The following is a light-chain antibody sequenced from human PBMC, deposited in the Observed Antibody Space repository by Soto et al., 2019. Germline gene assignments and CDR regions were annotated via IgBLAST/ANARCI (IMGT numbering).Light chain of an antibody. J-gene: IGKJ3*01. V-gene: IGKV1-5*03. CDR2: KAS. Sequence: DIQMTQSPSTLSASVGDRVTITCRASQSISSWLAWYQQKPGKAPKLLIDKASSLESGVPSRFSGSGSGTEFTLTISSLQPDAFATYYCQQYSSYPFSFGPGTEVDIK. CDR1: QSISSW. CDR3: QQYSSYPFS.